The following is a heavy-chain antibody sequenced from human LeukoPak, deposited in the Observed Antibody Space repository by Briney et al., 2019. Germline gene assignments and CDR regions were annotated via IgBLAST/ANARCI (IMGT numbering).Heavy chain of an antibody. CDR3: ARVTGRIEIWPQPFVDGMDV. D-gene: IGHD5-18*01. CDR1: GFTLSNYV. J-gene: IGHJ6*02. CDR2: MSGSGDRT. Sequence: PGGALRLSCIASGFTLSNYVMSWVRQAPGKGLEIVSSMSGSGDRTYYADSVKGRLTMSRDNSKNTLYLQISSLRDEDTAAYHCARVTGRIEIWPQPFVDGMDVWGQGTTVTVSS. V-gene: IGHV3-23*01.